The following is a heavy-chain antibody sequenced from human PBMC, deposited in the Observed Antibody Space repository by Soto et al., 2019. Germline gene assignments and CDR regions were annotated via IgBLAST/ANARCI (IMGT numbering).Heavy chain of an antibody. CDR3: AKDPPTECIGGSCYLQPYYYCGMDV. D-gene: IGHD2-15*01. V-gene: IGHV1-18*01. CDR2: ISAYNGNT. Sequence: QVQLVQSGAEVKKPGASVKVSCKASGYTFISYGITWVRQAPGQGLEWMGWISAYNGNTNYAQNLQGRVTMTTDTSTSTAYMELRSMRSDDTAVYYSAKDPPTECIGGSCYLQPYYYCGMDVWGQGTTVTFSS. CDR1: GYTFISYG. J-gene: IGHJ6*02.